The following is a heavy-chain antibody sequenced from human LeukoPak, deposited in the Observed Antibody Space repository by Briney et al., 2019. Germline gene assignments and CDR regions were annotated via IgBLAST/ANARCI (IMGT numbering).Heavy chain of an antibody. J-gene: IGHJ4*02. Sequence: GGSLRLSCAASGFTVSSNYMSWVRQAPGKGLEWVSVIYSGGSTYYADSVKGRFTISRDNSKNTLYLQMNSLRAEDTAVYYCARGGYRAGGGYGYGYYFDYWGQGTLVTVSS. CDR2: IYSGGST. CDR3: ARGGYRAGGGYGYGYYFDY. CDR1: GFTVSSNY. V-gene: IGHV3-53*01. D-gene: IGHD5-18*01.